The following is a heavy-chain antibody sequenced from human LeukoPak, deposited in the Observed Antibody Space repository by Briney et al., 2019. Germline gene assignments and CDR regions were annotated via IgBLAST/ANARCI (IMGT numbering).Heavy chain of an antibody. CDR2: ISGSGGST. CDR3: ARDLAGSGYYFDY. D-gene: IGHD6-19*01. CDR1: EFTFSSYA. Sequence: GGSLRLSCAASEFTFSSYAMNWVRQAPGKGLEWVSAISGSGGSTYYADSVKGRFTISRDNSKNTLYLQMNSLRAEDTAVYYCARDLAGSGYYFDYWGQGTLVTVSS. J-gene: IGHJ4*02. V-gene: IGHV3-23*01.